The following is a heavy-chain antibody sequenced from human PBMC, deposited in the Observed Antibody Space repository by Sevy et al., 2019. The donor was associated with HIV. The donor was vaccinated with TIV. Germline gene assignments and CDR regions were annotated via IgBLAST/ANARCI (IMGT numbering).Heavy chain of an antibody. Sequence: SETLSLTCAVSGDSISNSNWWSWVRQPPGKGLEWIGEISYGGNSNYNPSLRSRVNISINKSKNQVSLKLNSVTAADTAVYYCAREGTSTSFDFWDQGTLVTVSS. CDR1: GDSISNSNW. D-gene: IGHD2-2*01. CDR2: ISYGGNS. CDR3: AREGTSTSFDF. J-gene: IGHJ4*02. V-gene: IGHV4-4*02.